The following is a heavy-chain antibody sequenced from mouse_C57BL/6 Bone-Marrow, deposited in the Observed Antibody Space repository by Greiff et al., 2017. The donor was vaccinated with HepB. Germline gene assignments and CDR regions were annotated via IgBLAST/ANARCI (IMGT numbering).Heavy chain of an antibody. V-gene: IGHV1-55*01. J-gene: IGHJ3*01. CDR2: IYPGSGST. Sequence: QVQLQQSGTELVKPGASVKMSCKASGYTFTSYWITWVKQRPGQGLEWIGDIYPGSGSTNYNEKFKSKATLTADTSSSTAYMQLSSLTSEDSAVYYCARETLTGEGRFAYWGQGTLVTVSA. CDR1: GYTFTSYW. D-gene: IGHD4-1*01. CDR3: ARETLTGEGRFAY.